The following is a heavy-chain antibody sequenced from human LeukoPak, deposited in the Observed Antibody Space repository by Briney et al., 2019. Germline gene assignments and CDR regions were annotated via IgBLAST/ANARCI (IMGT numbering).Heavy chain of an antibody. CDR1: GFTFSSYA. CDR2: ISGSGDNT. CDR3: ARDMRGDDFWSGYYSYYYYGMDV. Sequence: GGSLRLSCATSGFTFSSYAISWVRQAPGKGLEWVSAISGSGDNTYYADSVRGRFTISRDNSKNTLYLQMNTLRAEDTAVYYCARDMRGDDFWSGYYSYYYYGMDVWGQGTTVTVSS. V-gene: IGHV3-23*01. J-gene: IGHJ6*02. D-gene: IGHD3-3*01.